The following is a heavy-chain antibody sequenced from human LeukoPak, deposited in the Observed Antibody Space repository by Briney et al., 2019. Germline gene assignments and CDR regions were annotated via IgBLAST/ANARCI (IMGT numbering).Heavy chain of an antibody. J-gene: IGHJ4*02. V-gene: IGHV3-30*04. CDR3: VRDWAPASMQAAPFDC. CDR1: GFTFSTYT. Sequence: PGGSLRLSCAASGFTFSTYTMHWVRQAPGKGLEWVAVISFDGSHKYYAGSVKGRFTVSRDNAKNTLYLQMNSLRLEDTAVYYCVRDWAPASMQAAPFDCWGQGTLVTVSS. CDR2: ISFDGSHK. D-gene: IGHD2/OR15-2a*01.